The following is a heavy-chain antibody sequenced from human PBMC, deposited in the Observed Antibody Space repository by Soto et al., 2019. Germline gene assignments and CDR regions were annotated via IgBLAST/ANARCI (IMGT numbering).Heavy chain of an antibody. CDR3: AKDGSGWFYYYYGMDV. J-gene: IGHJ6*02. CDR1: GFTFSSYA. V-gene: IGHV3-23*01. CDR2: ISGSGGST. D-gene: IGHD6-19*01. Sequence: GGSLRLSCAASGFTFSSYAMSWVRQAPGKGLEWVSAISGSGGSTYYADSVKGRFTISRDNSKNTLYLQMNSLRAEDTAVYYCAKDGSGWFYYYYGMDVWGQGTTVTVSS.